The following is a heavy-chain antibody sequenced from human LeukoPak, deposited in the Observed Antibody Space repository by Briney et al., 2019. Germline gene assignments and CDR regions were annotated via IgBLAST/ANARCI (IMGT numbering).Heavy chain of an antibody. CDR1: GFTFSNYE. V-gene: IGHV3-48*03. CDR3: ARGDNWNHWVPYDI. J-gene: IGHJ4*02. CDR2: ISTTGSSI. D-gene: IGHD1-14*01. Sequence: GGSLRLSCSASGFTFSNYEMNWIRQAPGKGPEWMSYISTTGSSIYYADSVEGRFTISRDNAKNVLYIQMDRLRAEDTALYFCARGDNWNHWVPYDIWGQGTLVFVSA.